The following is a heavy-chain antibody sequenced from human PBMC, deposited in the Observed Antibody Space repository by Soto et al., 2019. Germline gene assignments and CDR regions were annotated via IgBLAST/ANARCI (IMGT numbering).Heavy chain of an antibody. Sequence: TLSLTSTVSAGSLSTCSYYWNCIRQDTGKGLEWIGYIYYSGSTDYNPSLKSRVTISVDTSKNQFSLNLSSVTAADTAVYNCARDIIASAGTPFDYYYNGMDVWGQGTTVT. V-gene: IGHV4-31*03. CDR1: AGSLSTCSYY. CDR2: IYYSGST. J-gene: IGHJ6*02. D-gene: IGHD6-13*01. CDR3: ARDIIASAGTPFDYYYNGMDV.